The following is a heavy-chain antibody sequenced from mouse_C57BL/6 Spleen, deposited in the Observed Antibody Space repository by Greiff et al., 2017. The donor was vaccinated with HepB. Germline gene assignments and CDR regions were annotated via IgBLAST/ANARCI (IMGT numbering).Heavy chain of an antibody. CDR3: AKNSGDYGGFAY. CDR2: IWSGGST. D-gene: IGHD2-4*01. Sequence: QVQLKQSGPGLVQPSQSLSITCTVSGFSLTSYGVHWVRQPPGKGLEWLGVIWSGGSTDYNAAFISRLSISKDNSKRQVFFKMTSLQADDTAIYYFAKNSGDYGGFAYWGQGTLVTVSA. J-gene: IGHJ3*01. V-gene: IGHV2-4*01. CDR1: GFSLTSYG.